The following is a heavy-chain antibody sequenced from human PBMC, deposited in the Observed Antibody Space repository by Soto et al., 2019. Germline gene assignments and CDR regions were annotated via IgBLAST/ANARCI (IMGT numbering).Heavy chain of an antibody. V-gene: IGHV3-30*18. J-gene: IGHJ4*02. CDR1: GFTFSSYG. CDR2: ISYDGSNK. CDR3: AKEAFVVVTAPDFDY. D-gene: IGHD2-21*02. Sequence: QVQLVESGGGVVQPGRSLRLSCAASGFTFSSYGMHWVRQAPGKGLEWVAVISYDGSNKYYADSVKGRFTISRDNSKNTLYLQMNSLRAEDTAVYYCAKEAFVVVTAPDFDYWGQGTLVTASS.